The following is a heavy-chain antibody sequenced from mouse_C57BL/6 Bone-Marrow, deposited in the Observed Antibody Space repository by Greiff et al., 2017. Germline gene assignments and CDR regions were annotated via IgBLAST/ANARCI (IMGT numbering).Heavy chain of an antibody. CDR1: GYTFTSYW. Sequence: QVQLQQPGAELVMPGASVKLSCKASGYTFTSYWMHWVKQRPGQGLEWIGEIDPSDSYTNYNQKFKGKSTLTVDKSSSTAYMPLSSLTSEDSAVYYCARSTTVVAHWYFDVWGTGTTVTVSS. CDR2: IDPSDSYT. D-gene: IGHD1-1*01. CDR3: ARSTTVVAHWYFDV. J-gene: IGHJ1*03. V-gene: IGHV1-69*01.